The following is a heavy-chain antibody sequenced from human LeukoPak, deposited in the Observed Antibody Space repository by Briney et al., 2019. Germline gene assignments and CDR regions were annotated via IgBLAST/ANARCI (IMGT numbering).Heavy chain of an antibody. Sequence: PGGSLRLSCEPSGFTFCNVWMNCVRQAPGKGVEWIGRIKTKADGETTEYIAPVKGRFTISRDDSKNTVYLQMNSLKTEDTALYYCVTRVKSTGDYWGQGTLVTVSS. CDR2: IKTKADGETT. V-gene: IGHV3-15*01. CDR1: GFTFCNVW. CDR3: VTRVKSTGDY. J-gene: IGHJ4*02. D-gene: IGHD1-1*01.